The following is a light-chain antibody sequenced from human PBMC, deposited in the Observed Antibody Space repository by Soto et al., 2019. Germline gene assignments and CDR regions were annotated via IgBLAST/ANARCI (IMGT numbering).Light chain of an antibody. V-gene: IGKV1-33*01. CDR1: QDISNY. CDR3: QQYDNLPLT. J-gene: IGKJ4*01. Sequence: DIHMTQSPSALSASVGDRFTITCQASQDISNYLNWYQQKPGKAPDLLIYDASKLETGVPSRFSGSGSGTDFSFTISSLQPEDIETYYCQQYDNLPLTFGGGTKVDIK. CDR2: DAS.